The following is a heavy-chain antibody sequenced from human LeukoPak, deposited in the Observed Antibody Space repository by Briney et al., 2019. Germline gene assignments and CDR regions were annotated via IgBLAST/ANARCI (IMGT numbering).Heavy chain of an antibody. Sequence: SETLSLTCTVSGGSISSYYWSWIRQPPGKGLEWIGYIYYSGSNNYNPSLKSRVTISVDTSKNQFSLKLSSVTAADTAVYYCASSAGFGAFDIWGQGTMVTVSS. CDR3: ASSAGFGAFDI. V-gene: IGHV4-59*08. J-gene: IGHJ3*02. CDR1: GGSISSYY. D-gene: IGHD3-3*01. CDR2: IYYSGSN.